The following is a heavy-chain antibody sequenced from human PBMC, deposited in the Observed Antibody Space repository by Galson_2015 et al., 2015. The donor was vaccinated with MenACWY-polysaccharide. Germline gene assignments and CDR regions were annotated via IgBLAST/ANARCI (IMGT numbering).Heavy chain of an antibody. CDR2: ISIDGRNT. V-gene: IGHV3-23*01. D-gene: IGHD6-19*01. CDR1: GFTFSAYT. J-gene: IGHJ4*02. Sequence: SLRLSCAASGFTFSAYTMSRIRQAPGKGLEWVTVISIDGRNTYYADPVKGRFTISRDNSKNTLFLQMNGLTAEDTAVYYCVKAHETSGWNRGPGYWGQGTLVTVSS. CDR3: VKAHETSGWNRGPGY.